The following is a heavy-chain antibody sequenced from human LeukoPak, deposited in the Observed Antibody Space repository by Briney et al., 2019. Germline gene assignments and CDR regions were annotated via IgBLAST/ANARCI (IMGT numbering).Heavy chain of an antibody. CDR1: GFTFDDYA. V-gene: IGHV3-9*03. D-gene: IGHD3-10*01. CDR3: AKDIGSDYYNYMDV. CDR2: ISWNSGSI. Sequence: PGGSLRLSCAASGFTFDDYAMHWVRQAPGKGLEWVSGISWNSGSIGYADSVKGRFTISRDNAKNSLYLQMNSLRAEDMALYYCAKDIGSDYYNYMDVWGKGTTVTVSS. J-gene: IGHJ6*03.